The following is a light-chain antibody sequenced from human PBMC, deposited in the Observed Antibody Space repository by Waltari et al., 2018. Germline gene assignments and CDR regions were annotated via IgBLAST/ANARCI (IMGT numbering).Light chain of an antibody. CDR2: PAS. Sequence: DIQMTQSPSSLSASVGDRVTITCRASQSISNYLSRYQQKPGKAPKFLIYPASSLQSGVPSRFSGSGSGTDFTLTISSLQPEDFATYYCQQSYSALALTFGGGTKVEVK. CDR3: QQSYSALALT. J-gene: IGKJ4*01. CDR1: QSISNY. V-gene: IGKV1-39*01.